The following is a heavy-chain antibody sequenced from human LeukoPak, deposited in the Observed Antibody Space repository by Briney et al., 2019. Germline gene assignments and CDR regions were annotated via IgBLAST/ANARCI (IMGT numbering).Heavy chain of an antibody. CDR3: ARAYCGGDCNYNWFDP. Sequence: ASVKVSFKASGYTFTGYYLHWVRQAPGQGLEWMGRINPDSGGTNCAQKFQDRVTMTSDTSISAAYMELSRLRSDDTAVYYCARAYCGGDCNYNWFDPWGQGTLVTVSS. J-gene: IGHJ5*02. CDR1: GYTFTGYY. D-gene: IGHD2-21*02. CDR2: INPDSGGT. V-gene: IGHV1-2*06.